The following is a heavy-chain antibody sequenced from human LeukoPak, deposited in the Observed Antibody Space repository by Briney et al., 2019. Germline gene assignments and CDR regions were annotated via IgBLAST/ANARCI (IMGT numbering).Heavy chain of an antibody. CDR1: GGSISSGDYY. CDR2: IYYSGST. V-gene: IGHV4-30-4*01. CDR3: ARAGYYDSSGYYYPPFFDY. D-gene: IGHD3-22*01. J-gene: IGHJ4*02. Sequence: SQTLSLTCTVSGGSISSGDYYWSWIRQPPGKGLEWIGYIYYSGSTYHNPSLKSRVTISVDTSKNQFSLKLSSVTAADTAVYYCARAGYYDSSGYYYPPFFDYWGQGTLVTVSS.